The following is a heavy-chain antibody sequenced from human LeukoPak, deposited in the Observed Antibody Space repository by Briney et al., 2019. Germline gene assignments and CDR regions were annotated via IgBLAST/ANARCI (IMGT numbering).Heavy chain of an antibody. D-gene: IGHD4-17*01. CDR2: SHHSGST. CDR1: GFSVSSNYH. Sequence: SETLSLTCTVSGFSVSSNYHWGWIRQAPGKGLEWIGNSHHSGSTYHNPSLKSRATISVDTSENQFSMTLTSVTAADTAVYFCARLTYGDYGTWFFDLWGRGALVTVSS. V-gene: IGHV4-38-2*02. J-gene: IGHJ2*01. CDR3: ARLTYGDYGTWFFDL.